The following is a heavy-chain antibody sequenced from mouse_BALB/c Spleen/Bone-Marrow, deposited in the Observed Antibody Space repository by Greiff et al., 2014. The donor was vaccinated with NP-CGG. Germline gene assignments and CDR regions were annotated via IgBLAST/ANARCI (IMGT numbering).Heavy chain of an antibody. J-gene: IGHJ3*01. D-gene: IGHD1-1*01. V-gene: IGHV1-7*01. Sequence: VKLMESGAELAKPGASVKMSCKASGYTFTSYWMHWVKQRPGQGLEWIGYINPSTGYTEYNQKFKDKATLTAGKSSSTAYMQLSSLTSEDSAVYYCARGYYGSSLVYWGQGTLVTVSA. CDR1: GYTFTSYW. CDR3: ARGYYGSSLVY. CDR2: INPSTGYT.